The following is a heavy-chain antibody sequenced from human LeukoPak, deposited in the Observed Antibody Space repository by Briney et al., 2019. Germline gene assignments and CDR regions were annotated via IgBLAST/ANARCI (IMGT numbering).Heavy chain of an antibody. CDR1: GGSISSGSYC. V-gene: IGHV4-61*02. D-gene: IGHD2-15*01. J-gene: IGHJ3*02. CDR2: IYTSGST. CDR3: ARPVGYCSGGSCLDAFDI. Sequence: SETLSLTCTVSGGSISSGSYCWSWIRQPAGKGLEWIGRIYTSGSTNYNPSLKSRVTISVDTSKNQFSLKLSSVTAADTAVYYCARPVGYCSGGSCLDAFDIWGQGTMVTVSS.